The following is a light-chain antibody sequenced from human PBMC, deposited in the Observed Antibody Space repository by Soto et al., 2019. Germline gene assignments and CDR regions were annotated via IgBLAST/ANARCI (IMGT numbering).Light chain of an antibody. CDR1: QSVSSSF. V-gene: IGKV3-20*01. J-gene: IGKJ5*01. CDR3: QQYGTPRSVT. Sequence: EIVVTQSPGTLALSPGGRSTLSCMAIQSVSSSFLSWYQQKPGQSPRLVLYDASNRATGIPHRFSGSGFGTDFTLTISKVEHEDFAAYYCQQYGTPRSVTFGQGTRLEIK. CDR2: DAS.